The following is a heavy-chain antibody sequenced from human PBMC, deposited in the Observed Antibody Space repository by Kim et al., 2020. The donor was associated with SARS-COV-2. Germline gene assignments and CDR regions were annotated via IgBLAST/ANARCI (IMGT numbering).Heavy chain of an antibody. CDR2: INPNSGGT. CDR3: ARGRSTVPDLWDY. J-gene: IGHJ4*02. V-gene: IGHV1-2*06. Sequence: ASVKVSCKASGYTFTGYYMHWVRQAPGQGLEWMGRINPNSGGTNYAQKFQGRVTMTRDTSISTAYMELSRLRSDDTAVYYCARGRSTVPDLWDYWGQGTLVTVSS. CDR1: GYTFTGYY. D-gene: IGHD2-2*01.